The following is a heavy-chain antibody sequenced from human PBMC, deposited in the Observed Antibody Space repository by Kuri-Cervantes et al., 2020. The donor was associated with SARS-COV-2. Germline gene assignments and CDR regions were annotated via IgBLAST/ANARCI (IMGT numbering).Heavy chain of an antibody. CDR1: GFTFSSYS. V-gene: IGHV3-48*01. CDR2: ISSSSSTI. D-gene: IGHD2-2*01. J-gene: IGHJ6*03. CDR3: AKKGAGSSTSTVYYYYYMDV. Sequence: GGSLRLSCAASGFTFSSYSMDWVRQAPGKGLEWVSYISSSSSTIYYADSVKGRFTISRDNAKNSLYLQMNSLRAEDTAVYYCAKKGAGSSTSTVYYYYYMDVWGKGTTVTVSS.